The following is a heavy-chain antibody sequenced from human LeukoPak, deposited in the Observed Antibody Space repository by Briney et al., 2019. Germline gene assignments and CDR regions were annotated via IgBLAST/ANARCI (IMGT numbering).Heavy chain of an antibody. D-gene: IGHD6-13*01. V-gene: IGHV4-59*08. CDR2: IYYSGST. Sequence: PSETLSLTCTVSGGSISSYYWSWIRQPPGKGLEWIGYIYYSGSTNYNPSLKSRVTISVDTSKNQFSLKLSSVTAAGTAVYYCASWTGAASGFDPWGQGTLVTVSS. CDR1: GGSISSYY. CDR3: ASWTGAASGFDP. J-gene: IGHJ5*02.